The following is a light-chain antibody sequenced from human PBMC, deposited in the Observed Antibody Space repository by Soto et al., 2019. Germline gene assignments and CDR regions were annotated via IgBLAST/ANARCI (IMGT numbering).Light chain of an antibody. J-gene: IGKJ1*01. Sequence: EIVLTQSPGTLSLSPGERATISCRASQSVSSNYLAWYQQKPGQAPRLLIYAASNRASGIPDRFGGSGSGTGFTLTVSRLEPEDFAVYYCQQYGSAPWTFGQGTKVEI. CDR3: QQYGSAPWT. CDR2: AAS. V-gene: IGKV3-20*01. CDR1: QSVSSNY.